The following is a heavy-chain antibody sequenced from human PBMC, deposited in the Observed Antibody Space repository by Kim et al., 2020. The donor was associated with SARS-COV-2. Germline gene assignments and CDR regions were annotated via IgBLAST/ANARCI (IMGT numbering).Heavy chain of an antibody. CDR1: GGSFSNYG. J-gene: IGHJ5*02. Sequence: SVKVSCKASGGSFSNYGFSWVRQAPGQGLEWMGGIIPIFRTIKYAEKFEARVTISADETTRTVYMELTSLTSEDTAIYYCARSADRASFNWFDPWGQGTLVTVS. CDR2: IIPIFRTI. D-gene: IGHD1-26*01. CDR3: ARSADRASFNWFDP. V-gene: IGHV1-69*13.